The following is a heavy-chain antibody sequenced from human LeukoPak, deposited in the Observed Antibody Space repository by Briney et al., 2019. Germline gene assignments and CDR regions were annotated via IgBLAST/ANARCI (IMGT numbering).Heavy chain of an antibody. V-gene: IGHV3-74*01. Sequence: GRSLRLSCAASGFTFSTYGMHWVRQAPGEGLVWVSRINSGGSDSIYADSVKGRFTISRDNAQNTVYLQMNSLRAEDTAIYYCARGHSTGCFDYWGQGTLVTVSS. CDR3: ARGHSTGCFDY. CDR1: GFTFSTYG. D-gene: IGHD1-14*01. CDR2: INSGGSDS. J-gene: IGHJ4*02.